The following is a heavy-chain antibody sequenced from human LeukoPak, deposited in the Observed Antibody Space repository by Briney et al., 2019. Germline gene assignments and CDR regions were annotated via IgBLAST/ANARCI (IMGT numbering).Heavy chain of an antibody. V-gene: IGHV4-34*01. CDR2: INHSGST. D-gene: IGHD6-19*01. CDR1: GGSFSGYH. Sequence: SETLSLTCAVYGGSFSGYHWSWIRQPPGKGLEWIGEINHSGSTNYNPSLKSRVTISVDTSKNQFSLKLSSVTAADTAVYYCARRNTYSSGCAYWGQGTLVTVSS. J-gene: IGHJ4*02. CDR3: ARRNTYSSGCAY.